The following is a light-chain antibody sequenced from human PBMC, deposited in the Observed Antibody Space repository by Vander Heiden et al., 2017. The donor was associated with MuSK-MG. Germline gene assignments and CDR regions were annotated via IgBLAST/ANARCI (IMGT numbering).Light chain of an antibody. V-gene: IGKV1-39*01. CDR1: QSISSY. Sequence: DMQRPQFTSSLSASVGDRVTITCRASQSISSYLNWYQQKPGKAPKLLIYAASSLQSGVPSRFSGSGSGTDFTLTISSLQPEDFATYYCQQSDSTPITFGHGTKVDIK. CDR3: QQSDSTPIT. CDR2: AAS. J-gene: IGKJ3*01.